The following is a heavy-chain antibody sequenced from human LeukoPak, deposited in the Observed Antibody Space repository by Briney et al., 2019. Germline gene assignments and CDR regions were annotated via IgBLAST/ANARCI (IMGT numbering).Heavy chain of an antibody. CDR1: GYTFTGYY. J-gene: IGHJ3*02. D-gene: IGHD6-6*01. V-gene: IGHV1-2*02. CDR2: INPYSGGT. CDR3: ARDRAARDDAFDI. Sequence: ASVKVSCKASGYTFTGYYMHWVRQAPGQGLEWMGWINPYSGGTNYAQKFQGRVTMTRDTSISTAYMELSRLRSDDTAVYYCARDRAARDDAFDIWGQGTMVTVSS.